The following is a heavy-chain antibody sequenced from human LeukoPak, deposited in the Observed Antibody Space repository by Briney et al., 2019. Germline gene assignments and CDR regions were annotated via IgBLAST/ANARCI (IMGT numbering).Heavy chain of an antibody. CDR1: GFTFSSYW. Sequence: PGGSLRLSCAASGFTFSSYWMHWVRQAPGKGLAWVSRINSDGSSTSYADSVKGRFTISRDNAKNTLYLQMNSLRAEDTAVYYCAKDQLGEELLGDYWGQGTLVTVSS. CDR2: INSDGSST. D-gene: IGHD1-26*01. CDR3: AKDQLGEELLGDY. J-gene: IGHJ4*02. V-gene: IGHV3-74*01.